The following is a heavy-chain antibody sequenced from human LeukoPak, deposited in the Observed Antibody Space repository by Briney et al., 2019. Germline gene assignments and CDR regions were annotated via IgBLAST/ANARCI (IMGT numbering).Heavy chain of an antibody. CDR2: ISYDGSDR. CDR1: GFTFSSYG. D-gene: IGHD1-1*01. Sequence: GKSLRLSCVASGFTFSSYGMHWVRQAPGKGPEWVAVISYDGSDRYYANFVKGRFTISRDNSKNTQFLQTNSMRPEDTAVYYCAKGVSRGVDPTGLEYWGQGTLVTVSS. CDR3: AKGVSRGVDPTGLEY. J-gene: IGHJ4*02. V-gene: IGHV3-30*18.